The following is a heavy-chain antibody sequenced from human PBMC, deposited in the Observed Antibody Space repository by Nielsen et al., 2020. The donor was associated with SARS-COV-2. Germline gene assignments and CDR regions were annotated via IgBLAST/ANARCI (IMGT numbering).Heavy chain of an antibody. CDR1: GFIFSSYA. Sequence: GESLKISCVASGFIFSSYAMNWVRQAPGKGLEYVSAISSNGGSTYYANSVKGRFTISRDNSKNTLYLQMGSLRAEDTAVYYCARASADYGDYGPPDYGMDVWGQGTTVTVSS. V-gene: IGHV3-64*01. D-gene: IGHD4-17*01. J-gene: IGHJ6*02. CDR3: ARASADYGDYGPPDYGMDV. CDR2: ISSNGGST.